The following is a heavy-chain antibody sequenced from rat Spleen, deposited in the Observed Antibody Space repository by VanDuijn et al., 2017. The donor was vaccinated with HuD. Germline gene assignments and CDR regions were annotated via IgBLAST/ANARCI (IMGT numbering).Heavy chain of an antibody. V-gene: IGHV2-13*01. D-gene: IGHD1-2*01. CDR1: GFTLSRYH. CDR3: ASSYMPFDY. CDR2: IWGDGST. J-gene: IGHJ2*01. Sequence: QVQLKESGPGLVQPSQTLSLTCTVSGFTLSRYHVHWVRQPPGKGLEWMGVIWGDGSTKYNSALKSRLSISRDTSKSQVYLKMNSLQTEDTAPYYGASSYMPFDYWGQGVMVTVSS.